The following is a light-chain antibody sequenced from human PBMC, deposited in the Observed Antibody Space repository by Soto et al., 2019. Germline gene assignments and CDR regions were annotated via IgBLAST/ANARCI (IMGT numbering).Light chain of an antibody. CDR3: SSYTRDRLVV. CDR1: SSDVGGYNY. V-gene: IGLV2-14*01. J-gene: IGLJ2*01. CDR2: EVS. Sequence: QFVLTQPASVSGSPGESITISCSGTSSDVGGYNYVSWYQQHPGKAPRFLIFEVSNRPSGVSDRFSGSKSGNTASLTISGLRAEDEADYYCSSYTRDRLVVFGGGTKVTVL.